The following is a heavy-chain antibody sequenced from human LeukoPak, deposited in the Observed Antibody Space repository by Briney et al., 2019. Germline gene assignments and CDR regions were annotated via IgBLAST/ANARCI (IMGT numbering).Heavy chain of an antibody. CDR2: IHGNGST. Sequence: PSDTLSLICTVSGASITAQCWNWIRHPAGKALECIGRIHGNGSTNYNPSLKSRVTISLDTSKSQFSLKLPSVTAADTALYYCARDMVSNWPYFYTYYYMDVWAKGPRSPSP. D-gene: IGHD3-22*01. V-gene: IGHV4-4*07. CDR1: GASITAQC. CDR3: ARDMVSNWPYFYTYYYMDV. J-gene: IGHJ6*03.